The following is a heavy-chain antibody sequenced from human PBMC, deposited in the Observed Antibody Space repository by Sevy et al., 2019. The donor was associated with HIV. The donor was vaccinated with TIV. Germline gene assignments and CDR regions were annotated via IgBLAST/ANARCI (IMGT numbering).Heavy chain of an antibody. CDR2: ISTSSTYI. V-gene: IGHV3-21*01. Sequence: GGSLRLSCTASGFIFSHYSMNWVRQAPGKGLEWVSSISTSSTYIYYADSVKGRFTISRDNAKNLLYLQMNSLRAEDTAVYQCARDRGVGTSSYGMDVLGQGTTVTVSS. CDR3: ARDRGVGTSSYGMDV. J-gene: IGHJ6*02. CDR1: GFIFSHYS. D-gene: IGHD1-26*01.